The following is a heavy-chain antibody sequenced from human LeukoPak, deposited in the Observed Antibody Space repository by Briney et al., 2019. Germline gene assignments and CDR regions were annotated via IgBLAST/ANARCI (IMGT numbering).Heavy chain of an antibody. CDR1: GGSISSDSHY. D-gene: IGHD5-12*01. CDR3: ARDGLSDAFDI. CDR2: IYTSGST. J-gene: IGHJ3*02. V-gene: IGHV4-61*02. Sequence: SETLSLTCTVSGGSISSDSHYWDWLRQPAGTGLEWIGRIYTSGSTNYNPSPNPSLKSRATISIDTSKNQFSLRLSAVTAADTAVYYCARDGLSDAFDIWGQGTMVTVSS.